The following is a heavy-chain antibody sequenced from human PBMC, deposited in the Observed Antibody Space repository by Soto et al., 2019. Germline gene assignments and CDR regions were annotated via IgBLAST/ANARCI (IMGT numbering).Heavy chain of an antibody. CDR1: GFTFSSYV. V-gene: IGHV3-23*01. CDR3: AKLLGSGIYFPHGY. D-gene: IGHD3-10*01. Sequence: GGSLRLSCAASGFTFSSYVMSWVRQPPGKGLEWVSAISGSGGTTYYADSVKGRFTISRDNSKNTLYLQMSSVRAEDTALYYCAKLLGSGIYFPHGYWGQGTLVTVSS. CDR2: ISGSGGTT. J-gene: IGHJ4*02.